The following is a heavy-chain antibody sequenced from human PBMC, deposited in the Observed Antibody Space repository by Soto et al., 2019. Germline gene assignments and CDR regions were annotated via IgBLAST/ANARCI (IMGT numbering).Heavy chain of an antibody. CDR2: IIPIFGTA. J-gene: IGHJ4*02. Sequence: SVKVSCKASGGTFSSYAISWVRQAPGQGLEWMGGIIPIFGTANYAQKFQGRVTITADESTSTAYMELSSLRSEDTTVYYCARTFTPWVLGSATFDYWGQGTLVTVSS. CDR3: ARTFTPWVLGSATFDY. CDR1: GGTFSSYA. D-gene: IGHD1-26*01. V-gene: IGHV1-69*13.